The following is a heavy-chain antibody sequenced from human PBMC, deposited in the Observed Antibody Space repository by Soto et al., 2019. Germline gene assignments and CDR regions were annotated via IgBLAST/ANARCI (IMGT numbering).Heavy chain of an antibody. J-gene: IGHJ3*02. Sequence: QVPLVESGGGVVQPGRSLRLSCAASGLTFSSYGMHWVRRAPGKGLEWVAVISYDGSNKYYADSVKGRFTISRDNSKNTLYLQMNSLRAEDTAVYYCAKDREWELPDAAFDIWGQGTMVTVSS. D-gene: IGHD1-26*01. V-gene: IGHV3-30*18. CDR1: GLTFSSYG. CDR3: AKDREWELPDAAFDI. CDR2: ISYDGSNK.